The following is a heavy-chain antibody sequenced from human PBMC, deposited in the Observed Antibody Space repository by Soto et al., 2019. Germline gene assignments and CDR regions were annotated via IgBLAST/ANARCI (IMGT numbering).Heavy chain of an antibody. CDR1: GFTFSSYG. CDR3: AKDSIEADGKGYYYGMDV. D-gene: IGHD6-13*01. Sequence: PGGSLRLSCAASGFTFSSYGMHWGRQAPGKGLEWVAVISYDGSNKYYADSVKGRFTISRDNSKNTLYLQMNSLRAEDTAVYYCAKDSIEADGKGYYYGMDVWGQVTTVTVSS. CDR2: ISYDGSNK. J-gene: IGHJ6*02. V-gene: IGHV3-30*18.